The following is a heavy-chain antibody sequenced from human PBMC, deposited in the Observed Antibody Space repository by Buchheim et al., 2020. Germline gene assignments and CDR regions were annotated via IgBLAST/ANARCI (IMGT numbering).Heavy chain of an antibody. J-gene: IGHJ4*02. CDR3: ATMTTMVREGFDY. V-gene: IGHV3-30*02. D-gene: IGHD3-10*01. CDR2: IWYDGSEK. Sequence: QVQLVESGGGVVQPGESLRLSCAASGFAFNTHAMHWVRQAPGKGLEWVAFIWYDGSEKHYIDSVKGRFSISRDNSKNTLYLEMNSLRAEDTAVYYCATMTTMVREGFDYWGQGTL. CDR1: GFAFNTHA.